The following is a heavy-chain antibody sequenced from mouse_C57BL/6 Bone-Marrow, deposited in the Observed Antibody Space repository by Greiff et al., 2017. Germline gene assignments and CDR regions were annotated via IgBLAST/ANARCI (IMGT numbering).Heavy chain of an antibody. J-gene: IGHJ2*01. CDR2: ISSGGSYT. CDR1: GFTFSSYG. CDR3: ARHGLDY. Sequence: EVQLVESGGDLVKPGGSLKLSCAASGFTFSSYGMSWVRQTPDKRLEWVATISSGGSYTYYPDSVKGRFTISRDNAKNTLYLQMSSLKSEDTAMXYCARHGLDYWGQGTTLTVSS. V-gene: IGHV5-6*01.